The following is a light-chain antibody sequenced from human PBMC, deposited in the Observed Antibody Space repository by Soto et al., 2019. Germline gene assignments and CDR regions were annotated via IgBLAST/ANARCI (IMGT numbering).Light chain of an antibody. CDR3: QSYDSSNHVV. CDR1: SGSIASNY. Sequence: NFMLTQPHSVSESPGKTVTISCTGSSGSIASNYVQWYQQRPGSAPTTVIFDDNQRPSGVPDRCSGSIDSSSNSASLTISGLKTEDEADYYCQSYDSSNHVVFGGGTKLTVL. J-gene: IGLJ2*01. V-gene: IGLV6-57*02. CDR2: DDN.